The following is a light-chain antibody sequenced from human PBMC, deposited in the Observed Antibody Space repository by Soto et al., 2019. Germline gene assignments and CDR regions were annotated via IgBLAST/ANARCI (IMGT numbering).Light chain of an antibody. CDR1: SSDVGGYKY. Sequence: QSALTQPASVSGSPGQSITVSCTGTSSDVGGYKYVSWYQHHPGRAPKLMIYEVSNRPSGVSHRFSGSKSGNTASLTISGLQPEDEADYYCSSYTTSSTLVFGTGTQLPVL. CDR3: SSYTTSSTLV. J-gene: IGLJ1*01. CDR2: EVS. V-gene: IGLV2-14*01.